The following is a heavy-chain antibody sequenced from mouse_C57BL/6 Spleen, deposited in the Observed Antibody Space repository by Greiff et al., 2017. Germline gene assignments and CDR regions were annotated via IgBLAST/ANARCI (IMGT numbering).Heavy chain of an antibody. CDR1: GYTFTSYW. CDR2: IDPSDSYT. D-gene: IGHD2-3*01. CDR3: ARYDGYYPFAY. V-gene: IGHV1-69*01. Sequence: QVQLQQPGAELVMPGASVKLSCKASGYTFTSYWMHWVKQRPGQGLEWIGEIDPSDSYTNYNQKFKGKSTLTVDKSSSTAYMQLSSLTSEDSAVYYCARYDGYYPFAYWGQGTLVTGSA. J-gene: IGHJ3*01.